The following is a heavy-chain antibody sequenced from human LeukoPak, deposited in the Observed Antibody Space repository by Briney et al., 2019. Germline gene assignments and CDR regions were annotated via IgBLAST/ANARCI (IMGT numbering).Heavy chain of an antibody. Sequence: SETLSLTCTVSGGSISSSGYYWGWIRQPPGKGLEWMGSISYSGSTYYHPSLKSRVTISQDTSKNQFSLKLSSVTAADTAVYFCARSMYSSSFEDYYYYYMDVWGKGTTVTVSS. V-gene: IGHV4-39*07. CDR2: ISYSGST. D-gene: IGHD6-6*01. CDR3: ARSMYSSSFEDYYYYYMDV. J-gene: IGHJ6*03. CDR1: GGSISSSGYY.